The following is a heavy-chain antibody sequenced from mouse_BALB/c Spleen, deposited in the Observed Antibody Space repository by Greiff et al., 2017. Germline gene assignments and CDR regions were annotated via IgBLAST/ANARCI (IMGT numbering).Heavy chain of an antibody. J-gene: IGHJ4*01. CDR1: GYAFTNYL. CDR2: INPGSGGT. D-gene: IGHD2-5*01. CDR3: ARGGYYSNAMDY. V-gene: IGHV1-54*01. Sequence: VKLQESGAELVRPGTSVKVSCKASGYAFTNYLIEWVKQRPGQGLEWIGVINPGSGGTNYNEKFKGKATLTADKSSSTAYMQLSSLTSDDSAVYFCARGGYYSNAMDYWGQGTSVTVS.